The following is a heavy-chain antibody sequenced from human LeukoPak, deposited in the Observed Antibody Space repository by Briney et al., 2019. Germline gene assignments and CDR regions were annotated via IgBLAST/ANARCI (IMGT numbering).Heavy chain of an antibody. CDR2: ISSSSNYI. CDR1: GFTFSSYS. V-gene: IGHV3-21*01. J-gene: IGHJ4*02. CDR3: ARGAPEGYSGYQGDY. D-gene: IGHD5-12*01. Sequence: PGGSLRLSCAASGFTFSSYSLSWVRQAPGKGLEWVSSISSSSNYIYYADSVKGRFTISRDNAKNSLYLQMNSLRVEDTAVYYCARGAPEGYSGYQGDYWGQGTLVTVSA.